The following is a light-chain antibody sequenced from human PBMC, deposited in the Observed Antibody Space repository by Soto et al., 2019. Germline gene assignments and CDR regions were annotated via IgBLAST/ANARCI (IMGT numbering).Light chain of an antibody. J-gene: IGKJ3*01. CDR3: QQLNSYVFA. V-gene: IGKV1-9*01. CDR2: AAS. Sequence: DIQLTQSPSFLSASVGDRVTITCRASQDVSRYLAWYQQKPGKAPNLLIYAASTLRSGVPSRFSGSGSETEFTLTISSLQPEDFATYYCQQLNSYVFAFGPGTKGDIK. CDR1: QDVSRY.